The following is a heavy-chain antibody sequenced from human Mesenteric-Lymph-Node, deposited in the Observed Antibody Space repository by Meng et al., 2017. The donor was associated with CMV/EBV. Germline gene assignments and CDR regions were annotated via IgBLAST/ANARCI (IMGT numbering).Heavy chain of an antibody. CDR2: IKQDGSEK. Sequence: LSLTCAASGFTFSSYWMSWVRQAPGKGLEWVANIKQDGSEKYYVDSVKGRFTISRDNAKNSLYLQMNSLRAEDTAVYYCARDGTYYDFWSAFDIWGQGTMVTVSS. J-gene: IGHJ3*02. CDR1: GFTFSSYW. CDR3: ARDGTYYDFWSAFDI. D-gene: IGHD3-3*01. V-gene: IGHV3-7*01.